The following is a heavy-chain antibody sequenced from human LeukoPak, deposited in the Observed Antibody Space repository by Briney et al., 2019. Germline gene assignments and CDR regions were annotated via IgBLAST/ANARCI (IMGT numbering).Heavy chain of an antibody. CDR2: ISGSGGST. Sequence: GGSLRLSCAASGFTFSSYAMSWVRQAPGKGLEWVSAISGSGGSTYYADSVKGRFTISRDNSKNTLYLQMNSLRAEDTAVYYCAKGGIVVVITDDDDFKLDYWGQGTLVTVSS. CDR3: AKGGIVVVITDDDDFKLDY. J-gene: IGHJ4*02. D-gene: IGHD3-22*01. V-gene: IGHV3-23*01. CDR1: GFTFSSYA.